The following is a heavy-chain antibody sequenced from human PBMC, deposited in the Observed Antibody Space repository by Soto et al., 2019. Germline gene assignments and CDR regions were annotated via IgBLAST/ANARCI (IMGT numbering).Heavy chain of an antibody. CDR3: ARVYYDFWSGYGMDV. CDR1: GSTFTGYY. CDR2: INPNSGGT. V-gene: IGHV1-2*02. J-gene: IGHJ6*02. Sequence: ASVKVSCTASGSTFTGYYMHWVRQALGQGLEGMGWINPNSGGTNYAQKFQGRVTMTRDTSISTAYMELSRLRSDDTAVYYCARVYYDFWSGYGMDVWGQGTTVTVSS. D-gene: IGHD3-3*01.